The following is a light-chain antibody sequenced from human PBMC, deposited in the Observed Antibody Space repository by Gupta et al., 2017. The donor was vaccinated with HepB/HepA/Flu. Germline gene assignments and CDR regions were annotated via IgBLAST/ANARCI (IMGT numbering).Light chain of an antibody. Sequence: QSALTQPPSASGSPVQSVTISCTGTSSDVGNDNYVSCYQQLPGKAPKLMIDEVTNRPAGVPDRFSGSKAGNTASLTVSGLQEEDEADYYCSSDAGNNMWVFGGGTKPTVL. CDR3: SSDAGNNMWV. J-gene: IGLJ3*02. CDR2: EVT. CDR1: SSDVGNDNY. V-gene: IGLV2-8*01.